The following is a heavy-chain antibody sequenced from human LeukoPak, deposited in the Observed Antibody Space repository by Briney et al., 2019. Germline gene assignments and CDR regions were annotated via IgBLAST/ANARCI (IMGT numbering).Heavy chain of an antibody. CDR1: GYTFTSYG. V-gene: IGHV1-18*01. D-gene: IGHD2-2*02. J-gene: IGHJ3*02. CDR2: ISAYNGNT. CDR3: ARFTSIALDQLLYWSNDAFDI. Sequence: GASVKVSCKASGYTFTSYGISWVRQAPGQGLEWMGWISAYNGNTNYAQKLQGRVTMTTDTSTSTAYMELRSLRSDDTAVYYCARFTSIALDQLLYWSNDAFDIWGQGTMVTVSS.